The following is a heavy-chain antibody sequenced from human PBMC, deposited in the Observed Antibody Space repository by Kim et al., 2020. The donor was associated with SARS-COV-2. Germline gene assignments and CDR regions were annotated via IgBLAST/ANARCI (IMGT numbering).Heavy chain of an antibody. J-gene: IGHJ6*02. CDR1: GYTFTGYY. CDR3: ARESYYYGSGSYYSNYYYYYGMDV. D-gene: IGHD3-10*01. CDR2: INPDSGGS. V-gene: IGHV1-2*02. Sequence: ASVKVSCKASGYTFTGYYMHWVRQAPGQGLEWMGWINPDSGGSNYARKFQGRVTMTRDTSITTAYMELSRLRSDDTAVYYCARESYYYGSGSYYSNYYYYYGMDVWGQGTTVTVSS.